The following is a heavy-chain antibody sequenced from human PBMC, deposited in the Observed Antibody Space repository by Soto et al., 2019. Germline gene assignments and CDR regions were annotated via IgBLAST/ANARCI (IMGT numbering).Heavy chain of an antibody. CDR2: TNAGNGNT. V-gene: IGHV1-3*01. Sequence: ASVKVSCKASGFTFTSYALHWVRQAPGQRLDWMGWTNAGNGNTKYSQKFQGRVTITRDTSASTAYMELSSLRSKDTAVYYGARALDSSSWYWFDPWGQGTLVTVS. CDR3: ARALDSSSWYWFDP. CDR1: GFTFTSYA. J-gene: IGHJ5*02. D-gene: IGHD6-13*01.